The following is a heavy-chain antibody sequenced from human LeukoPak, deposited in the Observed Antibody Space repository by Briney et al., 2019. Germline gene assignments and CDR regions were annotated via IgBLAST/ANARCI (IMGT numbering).Heavy chain of an antibody. CDR3: ARDVSSSLHYYYYYGMDV. CDR1: GYTFTSYY. D-gene: IGHD6-13*01. CDR2: INPSGGST. Sequence: ASVKVSCKASGYTFTSYYMHWVRQAPGQGLEWMGIINPSGGSTSYAQKFQGRVTMTRDMSTSTVYMELSSLRSEDTAVYYCARDVSSSLHYYYYYGMDVWGQGTTVTVSS. V-gene: IGHV1-46*01. J-gene: IGHJ6*02.